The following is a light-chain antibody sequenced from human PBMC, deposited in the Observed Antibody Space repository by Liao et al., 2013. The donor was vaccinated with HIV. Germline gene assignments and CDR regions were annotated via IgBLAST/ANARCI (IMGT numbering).Light chain of an antibody. Sequence: SLDLTQPPSVSVSPGQTASITCSGPKLGYKVVSWYQQKAGQSPILVMFEDGKRPAGIPERFSGSNSGNTATLTISRVEAGDEADYYCQVWPGISDPVVFGGGTKLTVL. CDR2: EDG. J-gene: IGLJ2*01. CDR1: KLGYKV. CDR3: QVWPGISDPVV. V-gene: IGLV3-1*01.